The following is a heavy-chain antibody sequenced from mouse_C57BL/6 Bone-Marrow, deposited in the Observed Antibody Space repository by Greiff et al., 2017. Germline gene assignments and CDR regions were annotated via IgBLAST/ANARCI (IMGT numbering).Heavy chain of an antibody. CDR3: ARGGVITRD. CDR1: GYTFTSYW. D-gene: IGHD1-1*01. V-gene: IGHV1-50*01. J-gene: IGHJ3*01. CDR2: IDPSDSYT. Sequence: VQLQQPGAELVKPGASVKLSCKASGYTFTSYWMQWVKQRPGQGLEWIGEIDPSDSYTNYNQKFKGKATLTVDTSSSPAYMQLSSLTSEDSAVYYCARGGVITRDWGQGTLVTVSA.